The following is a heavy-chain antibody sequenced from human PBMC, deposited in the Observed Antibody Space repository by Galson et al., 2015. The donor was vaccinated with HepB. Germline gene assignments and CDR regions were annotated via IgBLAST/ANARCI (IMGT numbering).Heavy chain of an antibody. CDR2: IHTSAGST. D-gene: IGHD5-18*01. J-gene: IGHJ4*02. Sequence: SVKVSCKASGYTFTNYYMHWVRQAPGQGPEWMGIIHTSAGSTSHAQKFQGRITMTRDTSTSTVYMELSSLRSEDTAVYYCIRGAAGRGYGYGQDWGQGTLVTVFS. CDR3: IRGAAGRGYGYGQD. V-gene: IGHV1-46*03. CDR1: GYTFTNYY.